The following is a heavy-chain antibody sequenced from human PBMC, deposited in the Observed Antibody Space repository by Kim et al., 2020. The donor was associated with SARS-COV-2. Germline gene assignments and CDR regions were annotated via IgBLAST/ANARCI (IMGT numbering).Heavy chain of an antibody. J-gene: IGHJ6*02. D-gene: IGHD3-22*01. CDR3: ARNYYDSSGYYDNYYYYGMDV. CDR1: GYSFTSYW. Sequence: GASLQISCKGSGYSFTSYWIGWVRQMPGKGLEWMGIIYPGDSDTRYSPSFQGQVTISADKSISTAYLQWSSLKASDTAMYYCARNYYDSSGYYDNYYYYGMDVWGQGTTVTVSS. V-gene: IGHV5-51*01. CDR2: IYPGDSDT.